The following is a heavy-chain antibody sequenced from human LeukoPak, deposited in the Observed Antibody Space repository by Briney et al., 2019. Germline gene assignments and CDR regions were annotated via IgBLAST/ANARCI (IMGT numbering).Heavy chain of an antibody. CDR2: INPNSGGT. CDR1: GYTFTGYY. Sequence: ASVKVSCKASGYTFTGYYMHWVRQAPGQGLEWMGWINPNSGGTNYAQKFQGRVTMTRDTSISTAYMELSRLRSDDTAVYYCARDQSRGHIFSYYYYYYMDAWGKGTTVTVSS. J-gene: IGHJ6*03. CDR3: ARDQSRGHIFSYYYYYYMDA. D-gene: IGHD2-21*01. V-gene: IGHV1-2*02.